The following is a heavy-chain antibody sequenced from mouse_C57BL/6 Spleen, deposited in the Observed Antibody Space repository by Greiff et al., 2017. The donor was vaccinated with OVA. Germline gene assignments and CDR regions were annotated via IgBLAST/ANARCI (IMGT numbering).Heavy chain of an antibody. Sequence: DVQLQESGPGLVKPSQSLSLTCSVTGYSITSGYYWNWIRQFPGNKLEWMGYISYDGSNNYNPSLKNRISITRDTSKNQFFLKLNSVTTEDTATYYCARITTVAAAMDYWGQGTSVTVSS. D-gene: IGHD1-1*01. V-gene: IGHV3-6*01. CDR1: GYSITSGYY. J-gene: IGHJ4*01. CDR3: ARITTVAAAMDY. CDR2: ISYDGSN.